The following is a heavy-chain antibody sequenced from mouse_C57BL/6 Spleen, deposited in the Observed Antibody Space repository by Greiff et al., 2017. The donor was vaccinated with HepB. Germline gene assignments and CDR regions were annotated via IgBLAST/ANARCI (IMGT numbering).Heavy chain of an antibody. D-gene: IGHD3-3*01. CDR1: GYAFSSSW. Sequence: VKLMESGPELVKPGASVKISCKASGYAFSSSWMNWVKQRPGKGLEWIGRIYPGDGDTNYNGKFKGKATLTADKSSSTAYMQLSSLTSEDSAVYFCARLGDPEYFDVWGTGTTVTVSS. V-gene: IGHV1-82*01. J-gene: IGHJ1*03. CDR3: ARLGDPEYFDV. CDR2: IYPGDGDT.